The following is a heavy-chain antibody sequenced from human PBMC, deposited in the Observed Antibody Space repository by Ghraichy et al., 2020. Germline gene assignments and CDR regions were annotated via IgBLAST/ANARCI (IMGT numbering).Heavy chain of an antibody. J-gene: IGHJ4*02. V-gene: IGHV4-34*01. D-gene: IGHD2-15*01. CDR1: GGSFSGYY. CDR2: INHSGST. CDR3: ARGWGSRGAFDY. Sequence: SETLSLTCAVYGGSFSGYYWSWIRQPPGKGLEWIGEINHSGSTNYKTSLKSRVTISVDTSKKQLSLKLSSVTAADTAVYFCARGWGSRGAFDYWGQGTLVTVSA.